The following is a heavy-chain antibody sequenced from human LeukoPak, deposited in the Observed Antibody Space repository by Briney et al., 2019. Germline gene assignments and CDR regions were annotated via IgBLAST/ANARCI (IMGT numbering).Heavy chain of an antibody. CDR1: GGSFSGYY. V-gene: IGHV4-34*01. CDR2: INHSGST. CDR3: ARGGHRDAFDI. Sequence: SETLSLTCAVYGGSFSGYYWSWIRQPPGKGLEWIGEINHSGSTNYNPSLKSRVTISVDTSKNQFSLKLSSVTAADTAVYYCARGGHRDAFDIWGQGTMVTVSS. J-gene: IGHJ3*02.